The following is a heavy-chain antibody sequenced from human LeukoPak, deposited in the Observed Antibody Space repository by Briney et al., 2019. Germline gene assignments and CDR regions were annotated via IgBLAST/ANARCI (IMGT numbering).Heavy chain of an antibody. J-gene: IGHJ4*02. Sequence: SVKVSFQGSGGTFSSYAISWVRQAAGQGLEWMGGSIPIFGTANYAQKFQGRVTITADEPTSNAYLALSRMRSEDTAVYYCAIRGYSSGWYASGYFDYWGQGTLIRVSS. D-gene: IGHD6-19*01. V-gene: IGHV1-69*13. CDR2: SIPIFGTA. CDR1: GGTFSSYA. CDR3: AIRGYSSGWYASGYFDY.